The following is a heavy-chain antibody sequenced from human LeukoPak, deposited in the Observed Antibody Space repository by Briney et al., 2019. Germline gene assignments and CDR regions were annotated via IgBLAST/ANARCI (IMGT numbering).Heavy chain of an antibody. CDR3: ARDQVTTFAFDI. CDR2: IIPIFGTA. V-gene: IGHV1-69*06. D-gene: IGHD4-17*01. Sequence: ASVKVSCKASGGTFSSYAISWVRQAPGQGLEWMGGIIPIFGTANYAQKFQGRVTITADKSTSTAYMELSSLRSEDTAVYYCARDQVTTFAFDIWGQGTMVTVSS. J-gene: IGHJ3*02. CDR1: GGTFSSYA.